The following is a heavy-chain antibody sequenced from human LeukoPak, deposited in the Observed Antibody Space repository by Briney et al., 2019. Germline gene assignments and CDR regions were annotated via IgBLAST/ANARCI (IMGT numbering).Heavy chain of an antibody. CDR3: AKEVVFI. CDR1: GFAFSSYP. Sequence: GRSLRLSCAASGFAFSSYPIHWVRQAPGKGLEWVAVISYDGSDKYYADSAKGRFTISRDNSKNTLYLQMNSLRAEDTAVYYCAKEVVFIWGQGTMVTVSS. J-gene: IGHJ3*02. D-gene: IGHD2-15*01. V-gene: IGHV3-30*04. CDR2: ISYDGSDK.